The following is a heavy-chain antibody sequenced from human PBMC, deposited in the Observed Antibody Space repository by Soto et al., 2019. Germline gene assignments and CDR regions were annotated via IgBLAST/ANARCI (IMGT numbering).Heavy chain of an antibody. CDR2: IIPIFGTA. J-gene: IGHJ6*02. CDR1: GGTFSSYA. V-gene: IGHV1-69*13. Sequence: SVKVSCKASGGTFSSYAISWVRQAPGQGLEWMGGIIPIFGTANYAQKFQGRVTITADESTSTAYMELSSLRYEDTAAYYCARFGYSSSWYVAYYYYGMDVWGQGTTVTVSS. D-gene: IGHD6-13*01. CDR3: ARFGYSSSWYVAYYYYGMDV.